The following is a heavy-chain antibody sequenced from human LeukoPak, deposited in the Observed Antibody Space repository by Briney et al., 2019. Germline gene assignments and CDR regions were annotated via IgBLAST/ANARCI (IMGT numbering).Heavy chain of an antibody. Sequence: GGSLRLSCAASEFTLTRYGIHWIRQAPGKGLEWVAVFWSHGPREFYADSVKDRFSISRNISTSTVFLQLNSLRAEDTAAYYCATNDDTSSHYSFFQFWGQGTRVTVSS. J-gene: IGHJ4*02. CDR1: EFTLTRYG. CDR3: ATNDDTSSHYSFFQF. D-gene: IGHD6-13*01. V-gene: IGHV3-33*02. CDR2: FWSHGPRE.